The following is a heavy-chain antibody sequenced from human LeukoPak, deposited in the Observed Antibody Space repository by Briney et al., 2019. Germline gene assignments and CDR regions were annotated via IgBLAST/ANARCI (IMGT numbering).Heavy chain of an antibody. Sequence: ASVKVSCKASGYTFTNYYMHWVRQAPGQGLEWMGIINPSGNSTRYRQKFQDRVTMTRETSTRTVYMELSSLRSEDTAMYYCARGYSSTYRIDYWGQGTLVTVSS. V-gene: IGHV1-46*01. CDR2: INPSGNST. D-gene: IGHD6-13*01. CDR1: GYTFTNYY. J-gene: IGHJ4*02. CDR3: ARGYSSTYRIDY.